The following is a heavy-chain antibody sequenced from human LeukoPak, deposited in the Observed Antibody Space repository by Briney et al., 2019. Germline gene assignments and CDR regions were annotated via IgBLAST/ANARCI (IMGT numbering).Heavy chain of an antibody. D-gene: IGHD3-9*01. V-gene: IGHV5-51*01. CDR1: GYSFSNYW. CDR2: IYPGDSDT. CDR3: ARGLDILTSLFDY. J-gene: IGHJ4*02. Sequence: GESLKISCKGSGYSFSNYWIGWVRQMPGKGLEWMGIIYPGDSDTRYSPSFQGQVTISADKSISTAYLQWSSLKASDTAMYYCARGLDILTSLFDYWGQGTLVTVSS.